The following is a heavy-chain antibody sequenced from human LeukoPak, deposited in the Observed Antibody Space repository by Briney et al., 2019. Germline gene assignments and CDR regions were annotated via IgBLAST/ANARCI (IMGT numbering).Heavy chain of an antibody. CDR2: FDPEKGET. D-gene: IGHD3-22*01. CDR1: GYTLTELS. CDR3: ATEGYYDSSGYYNDY. J-gene: IGHJ4*02. V-gene: IGHV1-24*01. Sequence: ASVKVSCKVSGYTLTELSMHWVRQAPGKGFEWMGRFDPEKGETIYAQKFQGRVTMTEDTSTDTAYMELNSLRSEDTAVYYCATEGYYDSSGYYNDYWGQGTLVTVSS.